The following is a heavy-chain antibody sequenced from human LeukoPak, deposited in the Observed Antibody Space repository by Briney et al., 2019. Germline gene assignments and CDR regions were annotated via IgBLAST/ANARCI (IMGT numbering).Heavy chain of an antibody. D-gene: IGHD3-10*01. CDR3: ARNMVRGVIITAPGY. V-gene: IGHV1-2*02. CDR1: VYTFTGYY. CDR2: INPNSGGT. Sequence: ASVNVSCKASVYTFTGYYMHWVRQAPGQGLEWMGWINPNSGGTNYAQKFQGRVTMTRDTSISTAYMELSRLRSDDTAVYYCARNMVRGVIITAPGYWGQGTLVTVSS. J-gene: IGHJ4*02.